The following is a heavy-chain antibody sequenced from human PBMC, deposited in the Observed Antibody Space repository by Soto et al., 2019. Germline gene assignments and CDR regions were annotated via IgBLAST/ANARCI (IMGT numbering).Heavy chain of an antibody. CDR3: AGMTDGALAY. CDR2: TYYRSKWYN. J-gene: IGHJ4*02. Sequence: PSQTLSLTCAISVYGVSSNSAAWNWIIQSPSRGLEWLGRTYYRSKWYNEYAVSVKSRITIKPDTSKNQFSLQLNSVIPEDTAVYSCAGMTDGALAYWGQGTLVTVS. V-gene: IGHV6-1*01. D-gene: IGHD1-26*01. CDR1: VYGVSSNSAA.